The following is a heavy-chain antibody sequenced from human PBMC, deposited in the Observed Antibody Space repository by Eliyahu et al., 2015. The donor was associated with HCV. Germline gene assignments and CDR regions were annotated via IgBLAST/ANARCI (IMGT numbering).Heavy chain of an antibody. CDR2: ISGHSSVI. CDR1: GFTFSSYS. J-gene: IGHJ4*02. D-gene: IGHD6-19*01. CDR3: ARDERADSDSSGWDLGGY. V-gene: IGHV3-48*01. Sequence: EVQLVESGGGLIQRGGSLRLSCAASGFTFSSYSMXWXXQXPGKGXEWVSXISGHSSVIYYADSVKGRFTISRDNAKNSLYLQMNSLRVEDTAVYYCARDERADSDSSGWDLGGYWGQGTLVTVSS.